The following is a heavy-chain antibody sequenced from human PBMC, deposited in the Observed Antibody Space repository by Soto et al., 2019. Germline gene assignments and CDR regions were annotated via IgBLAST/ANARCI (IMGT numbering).Heavy chain of an antibody. Sequence: SVKVSCKASGYTFTYRYLHWVRQAPGQALEWMGWITPFNGNTNYAQKFQDRVTITRDRSMSTAYMELSSLRSEDTAMYYCAGGVEMATIGYWGQGTLVTVSS. CDR1: GYTFTYRY. V-gene: IGHV1-45*02. D-gene: IGHD5-12*01. J-gene: IGHJ4*02. CDR3: AGGVEMATIGY. CDR2: ITPFNGNT.